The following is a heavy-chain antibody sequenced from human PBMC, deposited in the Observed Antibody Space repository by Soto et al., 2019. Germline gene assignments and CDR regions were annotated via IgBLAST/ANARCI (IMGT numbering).Heavy chain of an antibody. CDR1: GFTFSSYS. CDR2: ISSSSSYI. V-gene: IGHV3-21*01. D-gene: IGHD6-13*01. Sequence: PGGSLRLSCAASGFTFSSYSMNWVRQAPGKGLEWVSSISSSSSYIYYADSVKGRFTISRDNAKNSLYLQMNSLRAEDTAVYYCARVLRFSAAAADSRIGWFDPWGQGTLVTVSS. CDR3: ARVLRFSAAAADSRIGWFDP. J-gene: IGHJ5*02.